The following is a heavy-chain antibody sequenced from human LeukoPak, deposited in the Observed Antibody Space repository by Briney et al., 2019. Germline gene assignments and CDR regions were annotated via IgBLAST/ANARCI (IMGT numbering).Heavy chain of an antibody. CDR2: ISSSGSTI. D-gene: IGHD3-10*01. CDR3: VKYGSGSYLYGMDV. Sequence: PGGSWRFSGAASGFTFSGYEMNWVGKAPGKGLDGFSYISSSGSTIYYADSVKGRFTISRDNAKNSLYLQMNSLRAEDTAVYYCVKYGSGSYLYGMDVWGQGTTVTVSS. CDR1: GFTFSGYE. V-gene: IGHV3-48*03. J-gene: IGHJ6*02.